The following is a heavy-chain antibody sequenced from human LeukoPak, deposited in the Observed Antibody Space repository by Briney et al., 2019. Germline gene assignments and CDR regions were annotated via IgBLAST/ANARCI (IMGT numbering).Heavy chain of an antibody. Sequence: GGSLRLSCAPSGVTSSSYEMNWVRDALGGGLGWVSYISSSGSTIYYADSVKGRFTISRDNAKNSLYLQMNSLRAEDTAVYYCAELGITMIGGVWGKGTTVTISS. J-gene: IGHJ6*04. CDR3: AELGITMIGGV. D-gene: IGHD3-10*02. CDR2: ISSSGSTI. V-gene: IGHV3-48*03. CDR1: GVTSSSYE.